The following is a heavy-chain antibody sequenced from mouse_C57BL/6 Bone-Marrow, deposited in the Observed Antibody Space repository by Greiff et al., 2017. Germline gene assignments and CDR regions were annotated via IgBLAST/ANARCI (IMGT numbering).Heavy chain of an antibody. CDR3: TTHYYGSY. J-gene: IGHJ2*01. D-gene: IGHD1-1*01. V-gene: IGHV14-4*01. CDR2: IDPENGDT. CDR1: GFNIKDDY. Sequence: VQLQQSGAELVRPGASVKLSCTASGFNIKDDYMHWVKQRPEQGLEWIGWIDPENGDTEYASQFQGKATITADTSSNTAYLQLSSLTSEDTAVYYCTTHYYGSYWGQGTTLTVSS.